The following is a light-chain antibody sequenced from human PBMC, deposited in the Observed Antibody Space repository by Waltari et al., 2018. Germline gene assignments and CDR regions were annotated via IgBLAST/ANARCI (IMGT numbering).Light chain of an antibody. CDR2: EVS. CDR1: SSDVGGYNY. J-gene: IGLJ2*01. V-gene: IGLV2-14*01. Sequence: QSALTQAASVSGSPGQSITISCTGTSSDVGGYNYVSWYQQHPGKAPKLMIYEVSNRPSGYSSRFSGSKSGNTASLTISGLQAEDEADYYCTSYTSRGTVVFGGGTKLTVL. CDR3: TSYTSRGTVV.